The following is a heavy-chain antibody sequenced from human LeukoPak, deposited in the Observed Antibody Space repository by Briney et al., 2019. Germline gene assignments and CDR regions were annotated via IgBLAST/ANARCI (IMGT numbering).Heavy chain of an antibody. J-gene: IGHJ3*01. D-gene: IGHD2/OR15-2a*01. CDR2: LSRNSGTV. CDR1: GFTFHDYA. Sequence: PARSLRFSFAASGFTFHDYAMHWVRQAPGKGLEWVSGLSRNSGTVVYGDSVEGRFTISRDNANHSLYLQMDSLTPEDTALYYCVKGDTLRILTAFDLWGQGTMVTVSS. CDR3: VKGDTLRILTAFDL. V-gene: IGHV3-9*01.